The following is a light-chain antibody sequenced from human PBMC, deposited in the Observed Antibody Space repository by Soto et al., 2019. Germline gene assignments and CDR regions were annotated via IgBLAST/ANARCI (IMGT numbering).Light chain of an antibody. Sequence: DIQMTQSPSFLSASVGDRVTITCRASQRIDNFLSWYQQKPGKAPKLLIYGASSLQSGVPSRFSGSGSGTDFTLTITSLQPEDSATYHCQQRYKTSLSSFGQGTKVEIK. CDR1: QRIDNF. V-gene: IGKV1-39*01. CDR2: GAS. J-gene: IGKJ2*01. CDR3: QQRYKTSLSS.